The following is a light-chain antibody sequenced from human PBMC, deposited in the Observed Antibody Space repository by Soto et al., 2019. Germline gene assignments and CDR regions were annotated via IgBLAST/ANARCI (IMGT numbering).Light chain of an antibody. CDR1: ESIRTW. Sequence: DIQMTQSPSTLSASVGDRVTITCRASESIRTWLAWYQHKPGKAPKLLIYDASTLESGVPSRFSGTGSGTEFTFSITSLQPEDFGTYYCQQCYMGWTFGQGTKVDIK. CDR2: DAS. CDR3: QQCYMGWT. V-gene: IGKV1-5*01. J-gene: IGKJ1*01.